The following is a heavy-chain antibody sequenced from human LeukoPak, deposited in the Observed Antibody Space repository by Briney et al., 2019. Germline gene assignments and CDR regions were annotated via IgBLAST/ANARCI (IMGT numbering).Heavy chain of an antibody. CDR2: INPNSGGT. Sequence: GASVKVSCKASGYTFTSYYMHWVRQAPGQGLEWMGRINPNSGGTNYAQKFQGRVTMTRDTSISTAYMELSRLRSDDTAVYYCARGVVQDIVSLSYGMDVWGQGTTVTVSS. J-gene: IGHJ6*02. V-gene: IGHV1-2*06. CDR1: GYTFTSYY. CDR3: ARGVVQDIVSLSYGMDV. D-gene: IGHD2-15*01.